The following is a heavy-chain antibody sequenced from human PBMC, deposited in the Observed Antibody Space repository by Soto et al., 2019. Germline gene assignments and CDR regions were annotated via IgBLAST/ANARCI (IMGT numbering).Heavy chain of an antibody. J-gene: IGHJ4*02. V-gene: IGHV4-30-2*01. CDR2: IYHSGST. Sequence: SETLSLTCAVSGGSISSGGYSWSWIRQPPGKGLEWIGYIYHSGSTYYNPSLKSRVTISVDRSKNQFSLKLSSVTAADTAVYYCARARGIQYYFDYWGQGTLVTVSS. CDR1: GGSISSGGYS. D-gene: IGHD6-13*01. CDR3: ARARGIQYYFDY.